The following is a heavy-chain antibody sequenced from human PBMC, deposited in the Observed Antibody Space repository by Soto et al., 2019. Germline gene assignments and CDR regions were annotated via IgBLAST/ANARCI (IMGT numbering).Heavy chain of an antibody. Sequence: GGSLRLSCAASGFTFSSYGMHWVRQAPGKGLEWVAVISYDGSNKYYADSVKGRFTISRDNSKNTLYLQMNSLRAEDTAVYYCAKAIDYGDSLPLDYWGQGTLVTVSS. D-gene: IGHD4-17*01. J-gene: IGHJ4*02. CDR2: ISYDGSNK. CDR1: GFTFSSYG. CDR3: AKAIDYGDSLPLDY. V-gene: IGHV3-30*18.